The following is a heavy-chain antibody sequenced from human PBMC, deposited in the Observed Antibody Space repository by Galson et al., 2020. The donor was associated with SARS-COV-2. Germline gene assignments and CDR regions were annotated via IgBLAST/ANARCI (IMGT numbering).Heavy chain of an antibody. CDR3: SLFYYDYQ. CDR1: GFSLSTSGVG. D-gene: IGHD3-16*01. V-gene: IGHV2-5*02. J-gene: IGHJ4*02. Sequence: KMSGPTLVKPTQTLTLTCTFSGFSLSTSGVGVGWIRQPTGKALEWLAPIYWDDDKRYSPSLRSRLTITKDTSKNQVVLTVTNMDPVDTATYYCSLFYYDYQWGQGTLVTVSS. CDR2: IYWDDDK.